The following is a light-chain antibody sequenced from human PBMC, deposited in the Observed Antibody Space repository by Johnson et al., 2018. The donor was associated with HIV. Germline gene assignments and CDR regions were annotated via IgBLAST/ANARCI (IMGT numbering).Light chain of an antibody. CDR3: GTWDSSLTSYV. CDR2: ENN. CDR1: SSNIGNNY. Sequence: QSVLTQPPSVSAAPGQKVTISCSGSSSNIGNNYVSWYQQLPGTPPKLLIYENNKRPSGIPDRFSGSKSGPSATLGITGLQTGDEADYYCGTWDSSLTSYVFGAGTKVTVL. J-gene: IGLJ1*01. V-gene: IGLV1-51*02.